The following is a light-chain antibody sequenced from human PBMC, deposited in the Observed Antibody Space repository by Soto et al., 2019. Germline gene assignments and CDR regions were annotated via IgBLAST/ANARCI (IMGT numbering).Light chain of an antibody. Sequence: EIVMTHSPATLSVSPGERATLYCRASQSVSSSLAWYQQKPGQAPRLLIYGASTRATGVPDRFSGSGSGTDFTLTISRLEPEDFAVYYCHQYGSSRRSFGQGTKVDIK. V-gene: IGKV3-20*01. CDR1: QSVSSS. CDR3: HQYGSSRRS. CDR2: GAS. J-gene: IGKJ1*01.